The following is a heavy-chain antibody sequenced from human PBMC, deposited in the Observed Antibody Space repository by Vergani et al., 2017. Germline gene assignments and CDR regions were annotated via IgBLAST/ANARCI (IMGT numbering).Heavy chain of an antibody. CDR2: IYWDDDK. Sequence: QITLKESGPTLVKPTQTLTLTCTSSGFSLSTSEVGVGWIRQPPGKALEWLALIYWDDDKRYSPSLKSRLTITMDTAKNQVVLTMTNMDPVDTATYYCAHGLGTFDYWGQGTLVTVSS. CDR3: AHGLGTFDY. D-gene: IGHD7-27*01. J-gene: IGHJ4*02. V-gene: IGHV2-5*02. CDR1: GFSLSTSEVG.